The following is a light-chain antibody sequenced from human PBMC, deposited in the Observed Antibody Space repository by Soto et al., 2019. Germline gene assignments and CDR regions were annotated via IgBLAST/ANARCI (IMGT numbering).Light chain of an antibody. V-gene: IGKV3-20*01. CDR3: QQYDGPTWT. Sequence: EIVLTQSPGTLSLSPGGRATLSCRTSQIISSIYLAWYQQKPGQAPRLLIYGASSRATGIPDRFSGGGSGTDFTLYISRLEPEDSAVYFCQQYDGPTWTFGRGTRLEI. CDR1: QIISSIY. CDR2: GAS. J-gene: IGKJ1*01.